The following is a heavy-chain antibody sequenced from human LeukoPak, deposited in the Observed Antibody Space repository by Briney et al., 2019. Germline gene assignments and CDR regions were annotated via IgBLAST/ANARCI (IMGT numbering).Heavy chain of an antibody. D-gene: IGHD6-13*01. Sequence: GGSLRLSCAASGFTFSSYAMHWVRQAPGKGLEWVAVISYDGSNKYYADSVKGRFTISRDNSKNTLYLQMNSLRAEDTAVYYCARDQNPSSSWHGRFDYWGQGTLVTVSS. CDR1: GFTFSSYA. J-gene: IGHJ4*02. V-gene: IGHV3-30-3*01. CDR3: ARDQNPSSSWHGRFDY. CDR2: ISYDGSNK.